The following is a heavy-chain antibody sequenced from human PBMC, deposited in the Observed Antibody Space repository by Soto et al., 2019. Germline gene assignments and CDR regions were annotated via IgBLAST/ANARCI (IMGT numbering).Heavy chain of an antibody. CDR2: INPSGGST. Sequence: ASVKVSCKASGYTFTSYYMHWVRQAPGQGLEWVGIINPSGGSTSYAQKFQGRVTMTRDTSTSTVYMELSSLRSEDTAVYYCARSIPAVVVVPAAILGYYYYGMDVWGQGTTVTVSS. CDR3: ARSIPAVVVVPAAILGYYYYGMDV. J-gene: IGHJ6*02. CDR1: GYTFTSYY. V-gene: IGHV1-46*01. D-gene: IGHD2-2*02.